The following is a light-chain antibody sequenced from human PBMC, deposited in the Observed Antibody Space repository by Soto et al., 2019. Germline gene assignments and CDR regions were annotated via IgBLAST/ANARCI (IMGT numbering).Light chain of an antibody. CDR2: DVS. V-gene: IGLV2-14*01. CDR1: SSDVCGYNY. J-gene: IGLJ1*01. Sequence: QSVLTQPASVSGSPGQSITISCTGTSSDVCGYNYVSWYQQHPGKAPKLMIYDVSNRPSGVSTRFSGAKSGNTASLSISGLQAEDEADYYCCSYTSSSTYVLGSGTKLTVL. CDR3: CSYTSSSTYV.